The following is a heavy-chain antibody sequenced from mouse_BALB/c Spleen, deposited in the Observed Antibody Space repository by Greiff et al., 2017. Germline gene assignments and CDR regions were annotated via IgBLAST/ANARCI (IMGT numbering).Heavy chain of an antibody. V-gene: IGHV3-2*02. CDR2: ISYSGST. CDR3: ARFYGSSYDFDV. D-gene: IGHD1-1*01. J-gene: IGHJ1*01. Sequence: EVKVEESGPGLVKPSQSLSLTCTVTGYSITSDYAWTWIRQFPGNKLEWMGYISYSGSTSYNPSLKSRISITRDTSKNQFFLQLNSVTTEDTATYYCARFYGSSYDFDVWGAGTTVTVSS. CDR1: GYSITSDYA.